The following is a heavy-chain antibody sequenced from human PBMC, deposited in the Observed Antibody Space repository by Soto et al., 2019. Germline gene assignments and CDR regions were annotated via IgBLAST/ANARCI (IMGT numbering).Heavy chain of an antibody. J-gene: IGHJ4*02. Sequence: GGSLRLSCAASGFTFSSYEMNWVRQAPGKGLEWISYISTSGDAMYYADSVKGRFAVSRDNTMNSLYLQMNSLRAEDTAAYYCARESIGCGGDCLDYWGQGTLVTVSS. CDR3: ARESIGCGGDCLDY. V-gene: IGHV3-48*03. CDR1: GFTFSSYE. CDR2: ISTSGDAM. D-gene: IGHD2-21*01.